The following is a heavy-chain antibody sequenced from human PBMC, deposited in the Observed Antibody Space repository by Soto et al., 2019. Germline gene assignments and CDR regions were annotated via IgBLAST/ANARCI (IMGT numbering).Heavy chain of an antibody. CDR2: INPDSGGK. CDR3: ERHRFNYYDDTVYYYFDY. Sequence: ASVKVSCKASGYTFTDFYIHWVRQAPGQGLEGMGWINPDSGGKNYTHKFQGWVTMTRDTSISTSYMELSRLRSDDTAVYYWERHRFNYYDDTVYYYFDYWGQGTLVTVSS. D-gene: IGHD3-22*01. V-gene: IGHV1-2*04. J-gene: IGHJ4*02. CDR1: GYTFTDFY.